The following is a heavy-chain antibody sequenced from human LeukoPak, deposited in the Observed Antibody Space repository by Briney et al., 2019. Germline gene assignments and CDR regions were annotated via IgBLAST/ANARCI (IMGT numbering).Heavy chain of an antibody. V-gene: IGHV3-49*04. D-gene: IGHD2-2*01. CDR1: GFTLGDHA. CDR3: AGAPTPDRIHTPMDA. Sequence: GGSLRLSCTASGFTLGDHATSWVRQAPGKGLEWVGFIRSKAYRGTTAYAASVKGRFTISRDDSKSIVYLQMNSLKTEDTAFYNGAGAPTPDRIHTPMDAGGKGTPVPASS. J-gene: IGHJ6*03. CDR2: IRSKAYRGTT.